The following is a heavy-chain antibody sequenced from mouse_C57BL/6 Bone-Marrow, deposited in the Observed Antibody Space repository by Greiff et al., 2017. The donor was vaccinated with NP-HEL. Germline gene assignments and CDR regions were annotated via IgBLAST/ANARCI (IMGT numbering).Heavy chain of an antibody. J-gene: IGHJ3*01. CDR3: ARSGDPDPITTVVAMRAWFAD. Sequence: QVHVKQSGAELARPGASVKLSCKASGYTFTSYGISWVKQRTGQGLEWIGEIYPRSGNTYYNEKFKGKATLTADKSSSTAYMELRSLTSEDSAVYLCARSGDPDPITTVVAMRAWFADWGQGTLVTVSA. V-gene: IGHV1-81*01. D-gene: IGHD1-1*01. CDR1: GYTFTSYG. CDR2: IYPRSGNT.